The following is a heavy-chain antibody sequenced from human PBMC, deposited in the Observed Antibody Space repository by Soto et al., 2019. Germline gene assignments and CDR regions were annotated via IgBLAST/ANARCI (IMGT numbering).Heavy chain of an antibody. D-gene: IGHD3-3*01. V-gene: IGHV5-51*01. Sequence: GESLKISCKGSGYSFTSYWIGWVRQMPGKGLEWMGIIYPGHSDTRYSPSFQGQVTISADTSISTAYRKWSSLKARDSAMYYCARHGSGYEPLPVYPWGQETLVTVSS. CDR1: GYSFTSYW. CDR3: ARHGSGYEPLPVYP. CDR2: IYPGHSDT. J-gene: IGHJ5*02.